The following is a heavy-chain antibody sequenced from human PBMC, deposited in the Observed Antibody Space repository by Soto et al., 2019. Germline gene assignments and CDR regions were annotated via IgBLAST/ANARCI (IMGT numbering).Heavy chain of an antibody. D-gene: IGHD3-9*01. CDR1: GYSFTSYW. J-gene: IGHJ3*02. Sequence: PGESLKISCKGSGYSFTSYWIGWVRQMPGKGLEWMGIIYPGDSDTRYSPSFQGLVTISGDKSISTAYLQWSSLKASDTAMYYYLWFSRDDAFAIWGQGTMVTVSS. V-gene: IGHV5-51*01. CDR2: IYPGDSDT. CDR3: LWFSRDDAFAI.